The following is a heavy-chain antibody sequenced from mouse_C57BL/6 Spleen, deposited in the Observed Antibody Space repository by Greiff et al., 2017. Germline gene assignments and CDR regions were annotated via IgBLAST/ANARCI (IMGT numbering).Heavy chain of an antibody. Sequence: VQLQQPGAELVKPGASVKLSCKASGYTFTSYWMHWVKQRPGQGLEWIGMIHPNSGSTNYNEKFKSKATLTVDKSSSTAYMQLSSLTSEDSAVYYCAREDGSSYGRFAYWGQGTLVTVSA. CDR1: GYTFTSYW. D-gene: IGHD1-1*01. J-gene: IGHJ3*01. CDR2: IHPNSGST. CDR3: AREDGSSYGRFAY. V-gene: IGHV1-64*01.